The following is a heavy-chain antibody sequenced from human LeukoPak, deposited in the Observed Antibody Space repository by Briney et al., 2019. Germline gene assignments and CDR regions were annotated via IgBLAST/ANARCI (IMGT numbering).Heavy chain of an antibody. CDR1: GFTFSSYA. CDR3: IVATINY. Sequence: PGGSLRLSCAASGFTFSSYAMHWVRQAPGKGLEWVAVISYDGSNKYYADSVKGRFTISRDNSKNTLYPQMNSLRAEDTAVYYCIVATINYWGQGTLVTVSS. V-gene: IGHV3-30*04. D-gene: IGHD5-12*01. CDR2: ISYDGSNK. J-gene: IGHJ4*02.